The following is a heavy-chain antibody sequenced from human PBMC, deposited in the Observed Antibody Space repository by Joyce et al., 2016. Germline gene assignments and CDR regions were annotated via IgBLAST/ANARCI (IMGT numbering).Heavy chain of an antibody. J-gene: IGHJ6*04. Sequence: VQVVEPGGGLIQPGGSLRLPCAVSGFTVSSDFIMWVRQAPGKGLEWVSTIYSGTDSTPYAASVEGRFTIARDNSKNTLSLQMNTLRGEDTARYYCATRGAWGKGTTVTVSS. CDR2: IYSGTDST. CDR3: ATRGA. CDR1: GFTVSSDF. V-gene: IGHV3-53*01.